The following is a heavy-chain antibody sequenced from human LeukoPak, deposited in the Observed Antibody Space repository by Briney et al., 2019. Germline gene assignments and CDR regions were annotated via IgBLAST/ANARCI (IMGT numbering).Heavy chain of an antibody. Sequence: GGSLRLSCAASGFTFSSYSMNWVRQAPGKGLEWVSSISSSSSYIYYADSVKGRFTISRDNAKNSLYLQMNSLRAEDTAVYYCARGEMATIFDFDYWGQGTLVTVSS. D-gene: IGHD5-24*01. CDR2: ISSSSSYI. V-gene: IGHV3-21*01. CDR1: GFTFSSYS. CDR3: ARGEMATIFDFDY. J-gene: IGHJ4*02.